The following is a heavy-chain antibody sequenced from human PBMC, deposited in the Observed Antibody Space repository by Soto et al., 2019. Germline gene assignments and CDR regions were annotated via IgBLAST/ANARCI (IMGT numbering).Heavy chain of an antibody. D-gene: IGHD3-3*01. Sequence: SETKSLTCSVFDGSISGSSYYRGRIRKPPGKGLEWIGSIYYSGSTYYNPSLKSRVTISVDTSKNQFSLKLSSVIAADTAVYYCARLPYYDFWTDSYYYYGMDVWGQGTTVTVSS. J-gene: IGHJ6*02. CDR1: DGSISGSSYY. CDR3: ARLPYYDFWTDSYYYYGMDV. CDR2: IYYSGST. V-gene: IGHV4-39*01.